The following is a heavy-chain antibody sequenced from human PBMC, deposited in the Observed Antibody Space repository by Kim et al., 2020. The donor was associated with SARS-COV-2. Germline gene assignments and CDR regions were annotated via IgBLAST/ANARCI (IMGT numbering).Heavy chain of an antibody. CDR2: ISYDGSNK. J-gene: IGHJ4*01. CDR1: GFTFSSYG. CDR3: AKDPSGSYGEYYFDY. Sequence: GGSLRLSCAASGFTFSSYGIHWVRQAPGKGLEWVAVISYDGSNKYYADSVKGRFTISRDNSKNTLYLQMNSLRAEDTAVYYCAKDPSGSYGEYYFDYWG. V-gene: IGHV3-30*18. D-gene: IGHD1-26*01.